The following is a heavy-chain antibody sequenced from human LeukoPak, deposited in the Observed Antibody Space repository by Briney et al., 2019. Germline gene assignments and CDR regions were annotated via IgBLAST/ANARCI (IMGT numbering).Heavy chain of an antibody. CDR1: GFTFSNYA. D-gene: IGHD1-26*01. V-gene: IGHV3-33*01. Sequence: GESLKISCAASGFTFSNYAMHWVRQAPGKGLEWVAVIWSDGSNKYYADSVKGRFTISRDNSKNTPFLQMNSLRAEDTAVYYCARWGNSGNFDYWGQGALVTVSS. J-gene: IGHJ4*02. CDR2: IWSDGSNK. CDR3: ARWGNSGNFDY.